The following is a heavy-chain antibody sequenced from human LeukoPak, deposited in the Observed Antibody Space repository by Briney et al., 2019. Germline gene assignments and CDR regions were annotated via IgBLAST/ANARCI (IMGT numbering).Heavy chain of an antibody. J-gene: IGHJ1*01. CDR3: ARDDMGYQLLYPAQCFQF. D-gene: IGHD2-2*02. V-gene: IGHV1-2*02. CDR1: GYTFTGYY. Sequence: ASVKVSCKASGYTFTGYYMHWVRQAPGQGLEWMGWINPNSGGTNYAQKFQGRLTMTRDTSISTAYMELSRLRFDDTAVYYCARDDMGYQLLYPAQCFQFWGQGTLVTVSS. CDR2: INPNSGGT.